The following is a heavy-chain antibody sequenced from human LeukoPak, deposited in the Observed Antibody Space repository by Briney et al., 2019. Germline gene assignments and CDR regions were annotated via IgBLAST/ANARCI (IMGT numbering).Heavy chain of an antibody. CDR3: ARNWFDP. CDR1: GGSISSHY. Sequence: SETLSLTCTVSGGSISSHYWSWIRQPPGKGLEWIGYIYYSGSTNYNPSLKSRVTISVDTSKNQFSLKLSSVTAADTAMYYCARNWFDPWGQGTLVTVSS. CDR2: IYYSGST. V-gene: IGHV4-59*11. J-gene: IGHJ5*02.